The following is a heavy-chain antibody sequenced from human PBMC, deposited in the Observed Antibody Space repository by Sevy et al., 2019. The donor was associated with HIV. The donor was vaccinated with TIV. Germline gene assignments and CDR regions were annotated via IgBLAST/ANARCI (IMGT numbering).Heavy chain of an antibody. CDR1: GFTFSNSA. CDR2: IRGSGDGI. Sequence: GGSLRLSCVASGFTFSNSAMSWVRQAPGKGLQWVSFIRGSGDGIFYADSAKGRFTISRDNSKNTLYLQMNALRVEDTAGYYCVKRKLLRDYFYYMDVWGKGTTVTVSS. J-gene: IGHJ6*03. CDR3: VKRKLLRDYFYYMDV. V-gene: IGHV3-23*01.